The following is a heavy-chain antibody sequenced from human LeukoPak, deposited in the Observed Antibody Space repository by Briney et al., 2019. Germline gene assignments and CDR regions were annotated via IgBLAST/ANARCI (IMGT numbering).Heavy chain of an antibody. CDR1: GGSISSYY. J-gene: IGHJ4*02. V-gene: IGHV4-59*01. Sequence: SETLSLTCTVSGGSISSYYWSWIRQPPGKGLEWIGYIYHSGSTNYNPSLKSRVTISVDTSKNQFSLKLSSVTAADTAVYYCASYDKTGYSSGFDYWGQGTLVTVSS. CDR2: IYHSGST. CDR3: ASYDKTGYSSGFDY. D-gene: IGHD6-19*01.